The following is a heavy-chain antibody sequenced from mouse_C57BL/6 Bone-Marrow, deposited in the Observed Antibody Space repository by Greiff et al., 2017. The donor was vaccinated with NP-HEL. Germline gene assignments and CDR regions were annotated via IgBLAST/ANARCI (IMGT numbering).Heavy chain of an antibody. V-gene: IGHV3-6*01. CDR3: AREDGYDDVYAMDY. J-gene: IGHJ4*01. CDR1: GSSITIGCS. Sequence: EVKLQESGPGLVNPSQSLSLTCSVTGSSITIGCSFTLLTHLPCNQLSWMGYISSSCSNNYNPSLKNRISITRDTSKNQFFLKLNSVTTEDTATYYCAREDGYDDVYAMDYWGQGTSVTVSS. CDR2: ISSSCSN. D-gene: IGHD2-2*01.